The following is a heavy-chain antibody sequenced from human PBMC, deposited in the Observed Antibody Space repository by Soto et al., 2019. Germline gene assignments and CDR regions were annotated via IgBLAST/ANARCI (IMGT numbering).Heavy chain of an antibody. CDR1: GFTFSSYS. Sequence: PGGSLRLSCAASGFTFSSYSMNWVRQAPGKGLEWVSYISSSSSTIYYADSVKGRFTISRDNAKDSLYLQMNSLRAEDTAVYYCAKVGLGYCSSTSCHYYYYGMDVWGQGTTVTVSS. CDR3: AKVGLGYCSSTSCHYYYYGMDV. CDR2: ISSSSSTI. D-gene: IGHD2-2*01. J-gene: IGHJ6*02. V-gene: IGHV3-48*01.